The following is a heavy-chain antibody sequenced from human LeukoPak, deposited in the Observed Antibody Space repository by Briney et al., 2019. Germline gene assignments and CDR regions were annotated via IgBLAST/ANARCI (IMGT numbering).Heavy chain of an antibody. V-gene: IGHV3-23*01. D-gene: IGHD5-12*01. CDR3: AKGGAGDNIVATTVGTDY. J-gene: IGHJ4*02. CDR1: GFTFSSYA. CDR2: ISGSGGST. Sequence: GGSLRLSCAASGFTFSSYAMSWVRQAPGKGLEWVSAISGSGGSTYYADSVKGRFTISRDNSKNTLYLQMNSLRAEDTAVYYCAKGGAGDNIVATTVGTDYWGQGTLVTVSS.